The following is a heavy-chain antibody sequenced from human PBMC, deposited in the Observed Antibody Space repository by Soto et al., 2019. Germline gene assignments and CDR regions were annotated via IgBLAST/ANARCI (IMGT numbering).Heavy chain of an antibody. CDR2: INAGNGNT. J-gene: IGHJ4*02. CDR3: ARAVAVAADFDY. CDR1: GYTFTSYA. V-gene: IGHV1-3*01. Sequence: GASVKVSCKASGYTFTSYAMHWVRQAPGQRLEWMGWINAGNGNTKYSQKFQGRVTITRDTSASTAYMEVSSLRSEDTAVYYCARAVAVAADFDYWGQGTLVTVSS. D-gene: IGHD6-19*01.